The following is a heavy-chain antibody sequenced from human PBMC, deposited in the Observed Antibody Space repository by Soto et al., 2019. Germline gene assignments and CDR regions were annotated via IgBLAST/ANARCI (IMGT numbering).Heavy chain of an antibody. D-gene: IGHD5-18*01. CDR3: AREHTSMAFDP. Sequence: SEALSLTCSVSGDSTTSAGYYWSWIRQHPGKGLERTAYIYYIGSTYYNPSLKSRVTISVDPSKNQFSLKLRSVTAADTAVYYCAREHTSMAFDPWGQGTLVTVSS. CDR1: GDSTTSAGYY. J-gene: IGHJ5*02. CDR2: IYYIGST. V-gene: IGHV4-31*03.